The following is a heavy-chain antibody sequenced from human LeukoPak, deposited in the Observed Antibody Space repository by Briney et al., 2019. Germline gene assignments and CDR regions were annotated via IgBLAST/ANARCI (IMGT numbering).Heavy chain of an antibody. D-gene: IGHD3-10*01. CDR1: GYTFTGYY. V-gene: IGHV1-2*02. CDR2: INPNSGGT. CDR3: AASPSAMFAGLLWFGETYRGAFDI. J-gene: IGHJ3*02. Sequence: ASVKVSCKAYGYTFTGYYMHWVRQAPGQGLEWVGSINPNSGGTNYAEKVQRRVTMHRDTSISTAYRDLSRLRSDDTAVYYCAASPSAMFAGLLWFGETYRGAFDIWGQGTMLTVSS.